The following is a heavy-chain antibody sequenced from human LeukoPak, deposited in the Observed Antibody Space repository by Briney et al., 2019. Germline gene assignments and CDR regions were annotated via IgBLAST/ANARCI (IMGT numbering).Heavy chain of an antibody. J-gene: IGHJ5*02. CDR1: GYSFSGYY. CDR2: INPISGGT. CDR3: ARGGHCSGATCYHDH. V-gene: IGHV1-2*02. D-gene: IGHD2-15*01. Sequence: ASVKVSCKASGYSFSGYYMHWVRQAPGQGLEWMGWINPISGGTNYAQKFQGRVTMTRDTSISTAYMELSRLRSGDAAVYYCARGGHCSGATCYHDHWGKGTLVTVSS.